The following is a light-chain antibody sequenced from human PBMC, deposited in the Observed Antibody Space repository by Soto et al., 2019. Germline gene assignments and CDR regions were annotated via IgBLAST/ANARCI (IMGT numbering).Light chain of an antibody. CDR1: HYIYSN. J-gene: IGKJ1*01. CDR3: QQYHNLWT. V-gene: IGKV3-15*01. CDR2: RAS. Sequence: EIVLTQSPGTLSLSPGERATLSCTASHYIYSNVAWFQQRPGQAPRPLIYRASTRATGTPARFSGSGSGTEFTLTITSLQSEDFALYYCQQYHNLWTFGQGTKVDIK.